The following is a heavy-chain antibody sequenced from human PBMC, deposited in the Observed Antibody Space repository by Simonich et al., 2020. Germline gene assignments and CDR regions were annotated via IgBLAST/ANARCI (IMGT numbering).Heavy chain of an antibody. V-gene: IGHV3-30*07. CDR1: GFTFSSYA. J-gene: IGHJ4*02. CDR3: ARELSKNGEAAAGYYFDY. CDR2: ISYDGSNK. D-gene: IGHD6-13*01. Sequence: QVQLVESGGAVVQPGRSLRLSCAASGFTFSSYAMHWVRQAPGKGVEWVAVISYDGSNKYYADSVKGRFTISRDNSKNTLYLQMNSLRAEDTAVYYCARELSKNGEAAAGYYFDYWGQGTLVTVSS.